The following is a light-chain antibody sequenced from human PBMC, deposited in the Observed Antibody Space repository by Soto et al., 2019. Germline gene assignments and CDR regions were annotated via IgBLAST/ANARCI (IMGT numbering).Light chain of an antibody. CDR2: SAS. CDR1: QSVSSS. V-gene: IGKV3-11*01. J-gene: IGKJ4*01. Sequence: ELVLTQSPATLSLSPGERATLSCRASQSVSSSLAWYQQKPGQAPRLLIYSASNRVTGIPGRFSGSGSGTDFTLTISSLEPEGFAVYYCQQHSNWPLTFGGGTRWIS. CDR3: QQHSNWPLT.